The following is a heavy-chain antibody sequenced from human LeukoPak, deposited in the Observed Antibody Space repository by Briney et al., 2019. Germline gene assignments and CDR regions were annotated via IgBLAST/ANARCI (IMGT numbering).Heavy chain of an antibody. V-gene: IGHV3-73*01. D-gene: IGHD5-12*01. CDR1: GFTFSGSA. CDR2: IRSKANNYAT. CDR3: TRDIVGSNY. Sequence: GGSLRLSCAASGFTFSGSAMHWVRQASGKGLEWVGRIRSKANNYATAYVASVKGRLTISRDDSKNTAYLQMNSLKTEDTAVYYCTRDIVGSNYWGQGTLVTVSS. J-gene: IGHJ4*02.